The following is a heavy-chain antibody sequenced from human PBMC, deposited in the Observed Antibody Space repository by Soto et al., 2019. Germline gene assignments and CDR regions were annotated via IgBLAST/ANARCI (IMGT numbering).Heavy chain of an antibody. D-gene: IGHD6-19*01. CDR2: IWYDGSNK. CDR1: GFTFSSYG. CDR3: AREGIAVYYFDY. V-gene: IGHV3-33*01. J-gene: IGHJ4*02. Sequence: PGGSLRLSCAASGFTFSSYGMHWVRQAPGKGLEWVAVIWYDGSNKYYADSVKGRFTISRDNSKNTLYLQMNSLRAEDTAVYYCAREGIAVYYFDYWGQGTLVTVSS.